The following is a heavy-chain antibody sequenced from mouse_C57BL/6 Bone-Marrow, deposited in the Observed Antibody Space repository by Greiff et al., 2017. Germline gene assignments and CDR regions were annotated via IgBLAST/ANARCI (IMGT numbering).Heavy chain of an antibody. Sequence: VQLQQSGPELVKPGASVKISCKASGYAFSSSWMNWVKQRPGKGLEWIGRIYPGDGDTNYNGKFKGKATLTAAKSSSTAYMQLSSLTSEDSAVYFCARGYYDDDGGAWFAYWGQGTLVTGSA. CDR1: GYAFSSSW. CDR3: ARGYYDDDGGAWFAY. J-gene: IGHJ3*01. V-gene: IGHV1-82*01. CDR2: IYPGDGDT. D-gene: IGHD2-4*01.